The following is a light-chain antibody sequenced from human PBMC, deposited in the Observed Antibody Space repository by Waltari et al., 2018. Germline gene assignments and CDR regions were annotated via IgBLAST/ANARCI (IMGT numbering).Light chain of an antibody. Sequence: QSALTQPRSVSGSPGQSVTISCTGTSSDVGGYNYVSWYQQHPGKAPKLMIYDVSKRPSGVPDRFSGSKSGNTASLTISGLQAEDEADYDCCSYREVFGGGTKLTVL. CDR2: DVS. CDR3: CSYREV. CDR1: SSDVGGYNY. J-gene: IGLJ2*01. V-gene: IGLV2-11*01.